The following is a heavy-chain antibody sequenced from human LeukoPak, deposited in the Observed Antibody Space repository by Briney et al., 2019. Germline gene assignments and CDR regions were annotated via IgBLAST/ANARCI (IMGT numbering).Heavy chain of an antibody. D-gene: IGHD2-2*01. Sequence: PGGSLRLSCAASGFTFSSYDMHWARQATGKGLEWVSAIGTAADTYYSDSVKGRFTISRENAKNSLYLQMNSLRAGDTAAYYCTRSNNCSSTSCYLHYDMDVWGQGTTVTVSS. CDR3: TRSNNCSSTSCYLHYDMDV. CDR2: IGTAADT. V-gene: IGHV3-13*01. J-gene: IGHJ6*02. CDR1: GFTFSSYD.